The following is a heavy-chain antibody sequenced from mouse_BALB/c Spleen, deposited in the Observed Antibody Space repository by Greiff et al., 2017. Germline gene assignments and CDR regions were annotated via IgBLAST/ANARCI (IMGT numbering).Heavy chain of an antibody. CDR3: ARNEDYRYPYAMDY. CDR2: INPSNGGT. D-gene: IGHD2-14*01. J-gene: IGHJ4*01. CDR1: GYTFTSYY. V-gene: IGHV1S81*02. Sequence: VQLQQSGAELVKPGASVKLSCKASGYTFTSYYMYWVKQRPGQGLEWIGEINPSNGGTNFNEKFKDKATLTADKSSSTAYMQLSSLTSEDSAVYYCARNEDYRYPYAMDYWGQGTSVTVSS.